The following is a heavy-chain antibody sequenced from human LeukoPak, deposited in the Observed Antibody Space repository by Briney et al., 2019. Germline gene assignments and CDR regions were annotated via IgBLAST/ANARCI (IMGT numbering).Heavy chain of an antibody. CDR2: IGIAGDT. CDR3: ARLCWGNQLAGFDS. D-gene: IGHD3-10*02. V-gene: IGHV3-13*01. CDR1: GFTFSSYD. Sequence: PGGSLRLSCAASGFTFSSYDMHWVCQATGKGLEWVSAIGIAGDTYYPGSVKGRFTISRENAKNSLYLQMNSLRAGDTAVYYCARLCWGNQLAGFDSWGQGTLVTVSS. J-gene: IGHJ4*02.